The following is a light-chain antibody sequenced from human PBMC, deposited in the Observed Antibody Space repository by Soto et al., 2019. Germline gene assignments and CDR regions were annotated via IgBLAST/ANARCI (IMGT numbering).Light chain of an antibody. CDR1: QSVRSN. J-gene: IGKJ5*01. V-gene: IGKV3-15*01. CDR2: GAS. Sequence: EIVMTHSPATLSVSPGERVTLSGSASQSVRSNLAWYQQKPGQAPRLLIYGASTRATGLPARFSGSGSGTDFTLTISSLQSEDFAVYYCQQYNTWPPITFGQGTRLEIK. CDR3: QQYNTWPPIT.